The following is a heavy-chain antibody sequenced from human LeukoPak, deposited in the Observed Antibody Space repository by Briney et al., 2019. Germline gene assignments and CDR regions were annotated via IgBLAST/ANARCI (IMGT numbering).Heavy chain of an antibody. CDR2: MSSSGSTI. V-gene: IGHV3-48*03. CDR1: GFTFSSDE. J-gene: IGHJ5*01. CDR3: ARGWFDY. Sequence: GGSLRLSCAASGFTFSSDEMNWVRQAPGKGLEWVSYMSSSGSTIYYADSVKARFTISRDNAKNSLYLQMNSLRAEDTAVHYCARGWFDYWGQGTLVTVSS.